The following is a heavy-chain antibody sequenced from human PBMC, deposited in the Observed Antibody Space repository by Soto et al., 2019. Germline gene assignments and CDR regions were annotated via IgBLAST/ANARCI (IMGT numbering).Heavy chain of an antibody. CDR2: ISGSGGST. CDR1: GFTFSSYA. Sequence: HPGGSLRLSCAASGFTFSSYAMSWVRRAPGKGLEWVSAISGSGGSTYYADSVKGRFTISRDNSKNTLYLQMNSLRAEDTAVYYCANSAFYCSSTSCYESLYYYYYGMDVWGQGTTVTGSS. D-gene: IGHD2-2*01. V-gene: IGHV3-23*01. CDR3: ANSAFYCSSTSCYESLYYYYYGMDV. J-gene: IGHJ6*02.